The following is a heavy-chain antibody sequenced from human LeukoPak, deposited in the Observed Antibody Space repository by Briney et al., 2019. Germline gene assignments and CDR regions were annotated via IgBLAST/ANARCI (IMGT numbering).Heavy chain of an antibody. D-gene: IGHD6-6*01. CDR3: ARHQAVSPDY. J-gene: IGHJ4*02. Sequence: GESLKISCQGSGYSFISYWIGWVRQMPRKVQDLMGIIYPGNSDTRYSPSFQGQVTISADKSISTAYLQWSSLKASDTAMYYCARHQAVSPDYWGQGTLVTVSS. V-gene: IGHV5-51*01. CDR2: IYPGNSDT. CDR1: GYSFISYW.